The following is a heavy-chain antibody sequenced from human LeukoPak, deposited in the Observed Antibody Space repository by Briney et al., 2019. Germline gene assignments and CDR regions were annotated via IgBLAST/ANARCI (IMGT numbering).Heavy chain of an antibody. CDR1: GGSISSGSYY. V-gene: IGHV4-61*02. D-gene: IGHD5-24*01. Sequence: SETLSLTCTVSGGSISSGSYYWSWIRQPAGKGLEWIGRIYTSGSTNYNPSLKSRVTISVDTSKNQFSLKLSSVTAADTAVYYCARDGLEMATFYFDYWGQGTLVTVSS. CDR2: IYTSGST. J-gene: IGHJ4*02. CDR3: ARDGLEMATFYFDY.